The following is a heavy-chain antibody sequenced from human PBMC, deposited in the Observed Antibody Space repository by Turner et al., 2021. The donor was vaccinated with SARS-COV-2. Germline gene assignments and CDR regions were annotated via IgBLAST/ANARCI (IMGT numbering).Heavy chain of an antibody. CDR2: ISSSSSYI. J-gene: IGHJ3*02. V-gene: IGHV3-21*01. Sequence: EVQLVESGGGLVKPGGSPRLSCAASGFTFSSYTLNWVRQAPGKGLEWVSSISSSSSYIYYVDSVKGRFSISRDNAKNSRYLQMNSLRAEDTAVYYCARWGPNYYDSSCYYPDAFDIWGQGTMVTVSS. CDR3: ARWGPNYYDSSCYYPDAFDI. D-gene: IGHD3-22*01. CDR1: GFTFSSYT.